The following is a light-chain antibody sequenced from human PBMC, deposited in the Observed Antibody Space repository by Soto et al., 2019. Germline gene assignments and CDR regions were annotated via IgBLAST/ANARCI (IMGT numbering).Light chain of an antibody. Sequence: QSALTQPASVSGSPGQSINISCTGTSIDVGGYNYVSWYQHHPGKAPKLIIYDVSNRPSGVSNPFSGSKSGNTASLTISGLQPEDEADYYCSSYTTSNTRQIVFGTGTKVT. CDR2: DVS. CDR3: SSYTTSNTRQIV. V-gene: IGLV2-14*03. J-gene: IGLJ1*01. CDR1: SIDVGGYNY.